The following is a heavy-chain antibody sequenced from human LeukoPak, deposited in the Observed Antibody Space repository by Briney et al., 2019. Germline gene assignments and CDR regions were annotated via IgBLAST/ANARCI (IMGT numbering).Heavy chain of an antibody. Sequence: PGRSLRLSCAASGFTFSNYDMHWVRQAPGKGLEWVAFISYDGTNKYYADSVKGRFTFSRDNSKNTLYLQVNSLRAEDTAMYYCARNILFAFDIWGQGTMVTVSS. CDR3: ARNILFAFDI. CDR1: GFTFSNYD. J-gene: IGHJ3*02. CDR2: ISYDGTNK. D-gene: IGHD2/OR15-2a*01. V-gene: IGHV3-30*03.